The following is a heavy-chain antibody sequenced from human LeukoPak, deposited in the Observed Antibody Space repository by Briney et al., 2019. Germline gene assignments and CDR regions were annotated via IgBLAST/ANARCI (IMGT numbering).Heavy chain of an antibody. CDR1: GFTFSSYS. J-gene: IGHJ6*02. Sequence: PGGSLRLSCAASGFTFSSYSMNWVRQAPGKGLEWVSSISSSSSYIYYADSVKGRFTISRDNAKNSLYLQMNSLRAEDTAVYYCAAIAGTDYYGMDVWGQGTTATVSS. V-gene: IGHV3-21*01. D-gene: IGHD2-15*01. CDR2: ISSSSSYI. CDR3: AAIAGTDYYGMDV.